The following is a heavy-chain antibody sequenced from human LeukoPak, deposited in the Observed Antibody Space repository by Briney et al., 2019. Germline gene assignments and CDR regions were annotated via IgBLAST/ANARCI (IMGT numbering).Heavy chain of an antibody. Sequence: GGSLRLSCAASGFTFSSYAMSWVRQAPGKGLEWVSYISSSGSTIYYADSVKGRFTISRDNAKNSLYLQMNSLRAEDTAVYYCARGGYCSGGSCYSGYGIDYWGQGTLVTVSS. CDR2: ISSSGSTI. J-gene: IGHJ4*02. V-gene: IGHV3-48*03. D-gene: IGHD2-15*01. CDR1: GFTFSSYA. CDR3: ARGGYCSGGSCYSGYGIDY.